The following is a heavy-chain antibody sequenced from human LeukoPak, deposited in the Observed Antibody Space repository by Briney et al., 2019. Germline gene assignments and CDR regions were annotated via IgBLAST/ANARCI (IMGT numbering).Heavy chain of an antibody. V-gene: IGHV1-69*05. D-gene: IGHD1-1*01. CDR3: ARDHLDPNWFDP. Sequence: SVKVSSKASVGTFSSYAISWVRQAPGQGLEWMGRIIPIFGTANYAQKFQGRVTITTDESTSTAHMELGSLRSEDTAVYYCARDHLDPNWFDPWGQGTLVTVSS. J-gene: IGHJ5*02. CDR2: IIPIFGTA. CDR1: VGTFSSYA.